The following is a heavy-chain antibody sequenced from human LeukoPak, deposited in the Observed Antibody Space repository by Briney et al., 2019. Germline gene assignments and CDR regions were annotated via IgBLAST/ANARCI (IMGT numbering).Heavy chain of an antibody. CDR2: ISWNSGSI. Sequence: PGRSLRLSCAASGFTFDDYAMHWVRQAPGKGLEWVSGISWNSGSIGYADSVKGRFTISRDNAKNSLYLQKNSLRAEDTALYYCAKEVYGSGSYWGMDVGGQGTTVTVSS. V-gene: IGHV3-9*01. CDR1: GFTFDDYA. J-gene: IGHJ6*02. D-gene: IGHD3-10*01. CDR3: AKEVYGSGSYWGMDV.